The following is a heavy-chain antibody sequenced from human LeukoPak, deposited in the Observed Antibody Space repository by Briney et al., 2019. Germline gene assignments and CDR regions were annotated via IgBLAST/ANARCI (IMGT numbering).Heavy chain of an antibody. V-gene: IGHV3-48*01. CDR2: ISSSSSTI. Sequence: GGSLRLSCAAFGFTFSSHSMNWVRQAPGKGLEWVSYISSSSSTIYYADSVKGRFTISRDNAKNSLYLQMNSLRAEDTAVYYCARGAYYYEDWGQGTLVTVSS. CDR3: ARGAYYYED. CDR1: GFTFSSHS. D-gene: IGHD3-22*01. J-gene: IGHJ4*02.